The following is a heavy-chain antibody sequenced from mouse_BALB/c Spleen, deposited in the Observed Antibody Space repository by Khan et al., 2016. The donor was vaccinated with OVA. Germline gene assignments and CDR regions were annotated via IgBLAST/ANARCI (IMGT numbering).Heavy chain of an antibody. Sequence: VQLQQSGAELVKPGASVKLSCTASGFNIKDTYMHWVKQRPEQGLEWIGRIDPANGNIKYDPNFQGKATITADTSSNTAYLQLSSLTSEDTGVYVWSSGKIHYYGSYSLDYWGQGTSVTVSS. CDR1: GFNIKDTY. J-gene: IGHJ4*01. D-gene: IGHD1-2*01. CDR2: IDPANGNI. V-gene: IGHV14-3*02. CDR3: SSGKIHYYGSYSLDY.